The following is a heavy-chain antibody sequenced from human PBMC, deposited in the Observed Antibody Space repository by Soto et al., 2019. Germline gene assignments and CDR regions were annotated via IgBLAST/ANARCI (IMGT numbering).Heavy chain of an antibody. J-gene: IGHJ4*02. D-gene: IGHD1-7*01. CDR3: TKVNFPLTATVDY. CDR2: ISGSGGST. CDR1: GFTFNSYA. V-gene: IGHV3-23*01. Sequence: GGSLRLSCAASGFTFNSYAMSWVRQDPEKGLEWVSAISGSGGSTYYADSVKGRFTISRDNSKNTLYLQMNSLRAEDTALYYCTKVNFPLTATVDYWGQGTLVTVSS.